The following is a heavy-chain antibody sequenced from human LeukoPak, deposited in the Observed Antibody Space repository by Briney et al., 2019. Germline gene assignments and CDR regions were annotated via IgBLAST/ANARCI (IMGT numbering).Heavy chain of an antibody. Sequence: SETLSLTCTVSGGSISSSSHYWGWIRQPPGKGLEWIGSIYYSGSTYYNPSLKSRVTKSVDTSKNQFSLKLSSVTAADTAVYYCARRLVVVTSSDYFDYWGQGTLVTVSS. CDR3: ARRLVVVTSSDYFDY. J-gene: IGHJ4*02. V-gene: IGHV4-39*01. CDR1: GGSISSSSHY. CDR2: IYYSGST. D-gene: IGHD2-21*02.